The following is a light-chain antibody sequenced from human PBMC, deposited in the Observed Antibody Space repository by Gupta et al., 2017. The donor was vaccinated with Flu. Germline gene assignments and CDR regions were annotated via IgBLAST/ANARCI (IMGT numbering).Light chain of an antibody. CDR3: QQRRTWPVT. J-gene: IGKJ2*01. Sequence: EIVLTQSPATLSLSPGERATLSCRASQSVSSYVAWYQQKPGQAPRLLIYDASNRATGLPARSPARRPVTDFTLTISSLEPEDITVYYSQQRRTWPVTFGQGTKMEIK. CDR1: QSVSSY. CDR2: DAS. V-gene: IGKV3-11*01.